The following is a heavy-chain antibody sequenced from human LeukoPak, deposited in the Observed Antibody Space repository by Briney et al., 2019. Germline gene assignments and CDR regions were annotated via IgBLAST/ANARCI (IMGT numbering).Heavy chain of an antibody. D-gene: IGHD4/OR15-4a*01. CDR2: IKEDGSEK. CDR3: ARRAGAYSHPYDY. Sequence: SGGSLRLSCAASGFTFSNYWMSWVRQAPGKGLEWVANIKEDGSEKNYVDSVKGRFTISRDNAKSSVYLQMNSLRAEDTAVYYCARRAGAYSHPYDYWGQGTLVTVSS. J-gene: IGHJ4*02. V-gene: IGHV3-7*03. CDR1: GFTFSNYW.